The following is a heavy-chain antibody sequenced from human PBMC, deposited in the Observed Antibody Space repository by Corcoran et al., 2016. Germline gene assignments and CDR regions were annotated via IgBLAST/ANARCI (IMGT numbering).Heavy chain of an antibody. D-gene: IGHD3-16*02. CDR1: GFTFSSYL. J-gene: IGHJ6*02. V-gene: IGHV3-7*01. CDR2: IKQDGSEK. CDR3: ASDISIDYYYGMDV. Sequence: EVQLVESGEGLVQPGGSLRLSCAASGFTFSSYLMSWVRQAPGKGLEWVANIKQDGSEKYYVDSVKGRFTISRDNAKNSLYLQMNSLRAEVTAVYYCASDISIDYYYGMDVWGQGTTVTVSS.